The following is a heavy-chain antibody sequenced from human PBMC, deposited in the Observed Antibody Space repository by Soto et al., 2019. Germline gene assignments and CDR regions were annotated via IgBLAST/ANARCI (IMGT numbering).Heavy chain of an antibody. D-gene: IGHD6-6*01. Sequence: GESLQISCRGSGYSFTSYWISWVRQMPGKGLEWMGRIDPSDSYTNYSPSFQGHVTISADKSISTAYLQWSSLKASDTAMYYCGRGQTEYVGGMVVWGKGTKATVS. CDR1: GYSFTSYW. CDR3: GRGQTEYVGGMVV. V-gene: IGHV5-10-1*01. CDR2: IDPSDSYT. J-gene: IGHJ6*04.